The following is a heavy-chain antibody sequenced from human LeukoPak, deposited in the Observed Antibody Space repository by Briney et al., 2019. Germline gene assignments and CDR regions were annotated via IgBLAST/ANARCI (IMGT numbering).Heavy chain of an antibody. D-gene: IGHD5-18*01. CDR3: ARDHTAIYYGMDV. CDR1: GFTFSSYW. CDR2: IKQDGSEK. Sequence: GGSLRLSCAASGFTFSSYWMSWVRQAPGKGLEWVANIKQDGSEKYYVDSVKGRFTISRDNAKNSLYLQMNSLRAEDTAVYYCARDHTAIYYGMDVWAHGATGTVSS. V-gene: IGHV3-7*01. J-gene: IGHJ6*02.